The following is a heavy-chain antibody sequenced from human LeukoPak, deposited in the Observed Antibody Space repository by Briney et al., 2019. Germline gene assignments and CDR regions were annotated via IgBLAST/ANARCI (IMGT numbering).Heavy chain of an antibody. Sequence: SETLSLTCTVSGGSISSYYWSWIRQPPGKGLEWIGYIYTSGSTNYNPSLKSRVTISVDTSKNQFSLKLSSVTAADTAVYYCVRGLAAAGPYYYYYYMDVWGKGTTVTVSS. CDR3: VRGLAAAGPYYYYYYMDV. CDR2: IYTSGST. D-gene: IGHD6-13*01. CDR1: GGSISSYY. V-gene: IGHV4-4*09. J-gene: IGHJ6*03.